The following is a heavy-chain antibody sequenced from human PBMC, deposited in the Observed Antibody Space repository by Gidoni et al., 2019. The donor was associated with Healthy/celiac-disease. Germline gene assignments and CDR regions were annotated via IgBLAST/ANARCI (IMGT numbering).Heavy chain of an antibody. CDR1: GFTFSSYS. V-gene: IGHV3-21*01. CDR3: ARDSGFNGILHDAFDI. J-gene: IGHJ3*02. D-gene: IGHD3-10*01. CDR2: ISSSSSYI. Sequence: EVQLVESGGGLVKPGGSLRLSCAASGFTFSSYSMNWVRQAPGKGLEWVSSISSSSSYIYYADSVKGRFTISRDNAKNSLYLQMNSLRAEDTAVYYCARDSGFNGILHDAFDIWGQGTMVTVSS.